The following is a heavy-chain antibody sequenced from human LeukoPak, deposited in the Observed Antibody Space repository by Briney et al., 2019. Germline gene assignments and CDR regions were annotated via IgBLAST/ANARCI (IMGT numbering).Heavy chain of an antibody. CDR3: ARNYRSSSSHFDY. Sequence: GGSLRLSCAASGFTFNFYTMNWVRRAPGKGLEWVSSISSSSNVIYYADLVKGRFTISRDNAKNSLYLQMNNLTAVDTAVYYCARNYRSSSSHFDYWGQGSLVTVSS. J-gene: IGHJ4*02. D-gene: IGHD6-6*01. V-gene: IGHV3-21*01. CDR2: ISSSSNVI. CDR1: GFTFNFYT.